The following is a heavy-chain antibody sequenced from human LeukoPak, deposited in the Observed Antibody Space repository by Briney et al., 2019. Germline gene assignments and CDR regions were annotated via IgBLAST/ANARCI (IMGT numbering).Heavy chain of an antibody. CDR3: AGTYSYAFDI. CDR2: ISGNGVDT. V-gene: IGHV3-23*01. CDR1: GFTFSSKS. Sequence: GGSLRLSCAASGFTFSSKSMTWVRQAPGKGLEWVSAISGNGVDTFYADSVKGRFTISRDNSKNTLYLQMNSLRAEDTAVYYCAGTYSYAFDIWGQGTMVTVSS. J-gene: IGHJ3*02. D-gene: IGHD1-1*01.